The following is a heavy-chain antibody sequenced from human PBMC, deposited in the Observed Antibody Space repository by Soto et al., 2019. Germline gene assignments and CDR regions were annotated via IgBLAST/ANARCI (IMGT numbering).Heavy chain of an antibody. CDR3: ARATISSPFDY. J-gene: IGHJ4*02. CDR1: GYTFINYY. V-gene: IGHV1-2*04. D-gene: IGHD3-3*01. CDR2: INPNSGGT. Sequence: SVNVSCKASGYTFINYYIHWVRQAPGQGLEWMGWINPNSGGTNYAQKFQGWVTMTRDTSISTAYMELSRLRSDDTAVYYCARATISSPFDYWRQGTLVTVSS.